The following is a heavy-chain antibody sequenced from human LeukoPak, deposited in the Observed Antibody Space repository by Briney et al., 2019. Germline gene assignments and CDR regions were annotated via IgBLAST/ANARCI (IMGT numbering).Heavy chain of an antibody. V-gene: IGHV4-4*02. Sequence: SETLSLTCAVSGGSISSSNWWSWVRQPPGKGLEWIGEINHSGSTNYNPSLKSRVIISIDKSKNQFSLTLSSVTTADTAVYYCARDKSYCSGGTCYSDWGQGTLVTVSS. CDR3: ARDKSYCSGGTCYSD. CDR2: INHSGST. D-gene: IGHD2-15*01. J-gene: IGHJ4*02. CDR1: GGSISSSNW.